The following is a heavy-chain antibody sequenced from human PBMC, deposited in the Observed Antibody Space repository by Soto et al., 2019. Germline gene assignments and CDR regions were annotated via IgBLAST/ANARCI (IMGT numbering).Heavy chain of an antibody. V-gene: IGHV4-34*01. CDR1: GGSFSGYY. CDR2: INHSGST. J-gene: IGHJ3*02. D-gene: IGHD2-2*01. Sequence: SETLSLTCAVYGGSFSGYYWSWIRQPPWKGLEWIGEINHSGSTNYNPSLKSRVTISVDTSKNQFSLKLSSVTAADTAVYYCARGPADIVVVPAATQHDAFDIWGQGTMVTVSS. CDR3: ARGPADIVVVPAATQHDAFDI.